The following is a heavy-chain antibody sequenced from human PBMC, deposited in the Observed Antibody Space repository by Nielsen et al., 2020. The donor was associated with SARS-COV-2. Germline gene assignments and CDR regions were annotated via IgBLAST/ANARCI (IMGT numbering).Heavy chain of an antibody. CDR3: AKDWVTTFGGVIPPDY. J-gene: IGHJ4*02. CDR1: GFTFSSYG. D-gene: IGHD3-16*02. CDR2: ISYDGSNK. Sequence: GESLKISCAASGFTFSSYGMHWVRQAPGKGLEWVAVISYDGSNKYYADSVKGRFTISRDNSKNTLYLQMNSLRAEDTAVYYCAKDWVTTFGGVIPPDYWGQGTLVTVSS. V-gene: IGHV3-30*18.